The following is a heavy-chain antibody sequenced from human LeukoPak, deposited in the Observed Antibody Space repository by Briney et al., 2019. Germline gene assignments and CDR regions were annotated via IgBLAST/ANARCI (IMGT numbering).Heavy chain of an antibody. CDR2: IKQDGSEK. CDR1: GFTFSSYW. CDR3: ARDSSGYSSSWYRDYFDY. D-gene: IGHD6-13*01. V-gene: IGHV3-7*01. Sequence: GGSLRLSSAASGFTFSSYWMSWVRQAPGKGLEWVANIKQDGSEKYYVDSVKGRFTISRDNAKNSLYLQMNSLRAEDTAVYYCARDSSGYSSSWYRDYFDYWGQGTLVTVSS. J-gene: IGHJ4*02.